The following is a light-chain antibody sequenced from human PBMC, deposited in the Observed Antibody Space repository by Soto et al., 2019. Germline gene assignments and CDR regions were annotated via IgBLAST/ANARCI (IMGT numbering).Light chain of an antibody. J-gene: IGLJ2*01. Sequence: QSALTQPASVSGSPGQSITVSCTGTSSDVGAYDYVSWYQQHPGKAPKLMIYEVTNRPSGVSNRFSGSKSDNTASLTISGLQAEDEADYYCSSFTSSSTLEFGGGTKLTVL. CDR2: EVT. V-gene: IGLV2-14*01. CDR1: SSDVGAYDY. CDR3: SSFTSSSTLE.